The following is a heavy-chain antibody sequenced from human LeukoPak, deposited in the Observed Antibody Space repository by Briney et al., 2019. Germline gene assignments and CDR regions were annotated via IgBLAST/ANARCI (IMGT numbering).Heavy chain of an antibody. CDR1: GFTFSSYE. Sequence: LRLSCATSGFTFSSYEMNWVRQAPGKGLEWIGEIHHNGTRNYNPSLKSRVTISADTFKNHSSLIVTSLTAADTAVYYCAAAPILRGEGGEHYKYGMDVWGQGTTVIVSS. CDR3: AAAPILRGEGGEHYKYGMDV. CDR2: IHHNGTR. V-gene: IGHV4-34*08. J-gene: IGHJ6*02. D-gene: IGHD2-2*02.